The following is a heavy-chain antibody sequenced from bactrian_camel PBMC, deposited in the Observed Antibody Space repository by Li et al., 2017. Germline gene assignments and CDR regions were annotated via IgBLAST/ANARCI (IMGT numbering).Heavy chain of an antibody. CDR2: IASRSDTT. CDR1: EFTLPYW. Sequence: HVQLVESGGGLVQPGGSLNLTCVGSEFTLPYWMSWVRQAPGKGLEWVSTIASRSDTTYYTDSVKGRFTISRDNAVNTLYLQLNSLKPEDTTVYYCVRAASSQMGWADFGYWGQGTQVTVS. V-gene: IGHV3S1*01. J-gene: IGHJ6*01. D-gene: IGHD5*01. CDR3: VRAASSQMGWADFGY.